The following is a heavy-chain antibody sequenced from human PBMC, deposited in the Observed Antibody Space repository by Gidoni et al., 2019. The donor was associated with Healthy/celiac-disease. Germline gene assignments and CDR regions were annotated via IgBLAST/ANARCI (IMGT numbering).Heavy chain of an antibody. CDR3: ARGGSYGVPNWFDP. D-gene: IGHD3-16*01. J-gene: IGHJ5*02. CDR1: GYTFTSYG. Sequence: QVPLAQPGAAVKKPGASVKVSCKASGYTFTSYGISWVRQAPGQGLEWMGWISAYNGNTNYAKKLQGRVTMTTDTSTRTAYMELRSLRSDDTAVYYCARGGSYGVPNWFDPWGQGTLVTVSS. CDR2: ISAYNGNT. V-gene: IGHV1-18*04.